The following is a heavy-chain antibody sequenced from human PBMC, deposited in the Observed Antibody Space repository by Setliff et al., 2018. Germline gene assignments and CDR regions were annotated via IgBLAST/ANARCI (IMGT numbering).Heavy chain of an antibody. CDR1: GGTFSNYG. D-gene: IGHD2-15*01. CDR3: AREGVDTRSSTDYRYYMDV. Sequence: SVKVSCKASGGTFSNYGVSWVQQAPGQGLEWMGGTIPLFGTTDYAQKFHGRVTIITDESTSTAYMELSRLTSDDTAVYYCAREGVDTRSSTDYRYYMDVWGQGTTVTVSS. CDR2: TIPLFGTT. J-gene: IGHJ6*03. V-gene: IGHV1-69*05.